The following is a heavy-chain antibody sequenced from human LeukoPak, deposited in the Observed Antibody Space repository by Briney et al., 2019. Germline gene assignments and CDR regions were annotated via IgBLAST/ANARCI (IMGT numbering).Heavy chain of an antibody. Sequence: GASVKVSCKASGGTFTSYAISWVRQAPGQGRKWMGGIIPIFGTANYAQKFQGRVTITTDESTSTAYMELSSLRSEDTAVYYCARGPELERFDYWGQGTLVTVSS. D-gene: IGHD1-1*01. CDR2: IIPIFGTA. CDR3: ARGPELERFDY. J-gene: IGHJ4*02. CDR1: GGTFTSYA. V-gene: IGHV1-69*05.